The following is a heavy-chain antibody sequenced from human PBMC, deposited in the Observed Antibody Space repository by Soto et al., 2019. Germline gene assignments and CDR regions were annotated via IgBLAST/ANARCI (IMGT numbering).Heavy chain of an antibody. CDR1: GFTFSDHY. V-gene: IGHV3-72*01. J-gene: IGHJ4*02. CDR3: ARGVYDSSGYYFYFDY. CDR2: TRNKANSYTT. Sequence: HPGGSLRLSCAASGFTFSDHYMDWVRQAPGKGLEWVGRTRNKANSYTTEYAASVKGRFTISRDDSKNSLYLQMNSLKTEDTAVYYCARGVYDSSGYYFYFDYWGQGTLVTVSS. D-gene: IGHD3-22*01.